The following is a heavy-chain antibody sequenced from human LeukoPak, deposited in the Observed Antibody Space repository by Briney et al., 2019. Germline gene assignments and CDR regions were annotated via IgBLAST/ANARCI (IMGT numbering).Heavy chain of an antibody. Sequence: GGSLRLSCSASGFTFRNYAVSWVRQAPGKGLEWVSAISNTGHPTYYADSVKGRFTISRDNSMDTLYLQMNTLRAEDTAMYYCAFDVNWDYWGQGTLVTVSS. V-gene: IGHV3-23*01. J-gene: IGHJ4*02. D-gene: IGHD1-1*01. CDR2: ISNTGHPT. CDR3: AFDVNWDY. CDR1: GFTFRNYA.